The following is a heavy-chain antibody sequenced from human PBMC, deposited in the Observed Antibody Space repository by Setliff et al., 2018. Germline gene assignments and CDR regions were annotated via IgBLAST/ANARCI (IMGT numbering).Heavy chain of an antibody. V-gene: IGHV1-18*01. CDR1: GFSFSTFG. D-gene: IGHD3-9*01. J-gene: IGHJ5*02. CDR3: ARDAAYFDILTGTNYHDP. Sequence: ASVKVSCKTSGFSFSTFGFSWVRQAPGQGLEWMGWIGTYDANTIYSQKFQGRVTMTIDTPTSTAYMELRSLRSDDTAVYYCARDAAYFDILTGTNYHDPWGQGTLVTVSS. CDR2: IGTYDANT.